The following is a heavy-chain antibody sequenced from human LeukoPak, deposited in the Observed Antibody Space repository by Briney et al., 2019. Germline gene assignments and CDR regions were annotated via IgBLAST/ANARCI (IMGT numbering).Heavy chain of an antibody. J-gene: IGHJ4*02. CDR1: GGSISSYY. D-gene: IGHD3-3*01. CDR2: IYTDGRT. V-gene: IGHV4-4*07. Sequence: PSETLSLTCAVSGGSISSYYWTWIRQPAGKGLEWVGRIYTDGRTWFNPSLKSRLTMSIDTSRNQFSLRLRSVTAADTAVYYCARARFLEWLLSARYFDYWGQGTLVTVSS. CDR3: ARARFLEWLLSARYFDY.